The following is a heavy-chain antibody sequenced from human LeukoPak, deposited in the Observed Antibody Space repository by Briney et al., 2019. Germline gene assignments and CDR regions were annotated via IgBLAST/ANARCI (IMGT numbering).Heavy chain of an antibody. V-gene: IGHV3-7*01. CDR2: IKQDESEK. D-gene: IGHD5-12*01. J-gene: IGHJ4*02. CDR1: GFTFSSYW. CDR3: AKDDDIVATIREFGLIDY. Sequence: PGGSLRLSCAASGFTFSSYWMSWVRQAPGKGLEWVANIKQDESEKYYADSVKGRFTISRDNAKNSLYLQMNSLRAEDTAVYYCAKDDDIVATIREFGLIDYWGQGTLVTVSS.